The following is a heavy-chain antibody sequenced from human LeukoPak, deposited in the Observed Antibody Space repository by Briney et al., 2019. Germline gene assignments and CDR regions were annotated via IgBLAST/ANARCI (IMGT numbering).Heavy chain of an antibody. CDR2: ISGYNGNT. Sequence: ASVKVSCKTSGYTFTSYSINWVRQAPGQGLEWMGWISGYNGNTNYAQKLQGRVTMTTDTSTSTAYMELRSLRSDDTAVYYCATAPRGYYYDSSGYRYYYYYYMDVWGKGTTVTVSS. D-gene: IGHD3-22*01. CDR1: GYTFTSYS. V-gene: IGHV1-18*01. J-gene: IGHJ6*03. CDR3: ATAPRGYYYDSSGYRYYYYYYMDV.